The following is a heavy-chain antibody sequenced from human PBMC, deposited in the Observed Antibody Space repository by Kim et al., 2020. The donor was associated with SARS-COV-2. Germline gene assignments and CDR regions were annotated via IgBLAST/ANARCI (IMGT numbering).Heavy chain of an antibody. CDR2: ISWNSGSI. CDR1: GFTFDDYA. Sequence: GGSLRLSCAASGFTFDDYAMHWVRQAPGKGLEWVSGISWNSGSIGYADSVKGRFTISRDNAKNSLYLQMNSLRAEDTALYYCAKDLYSGYGDYGMDVWGQGTTVTVSS. V-gene: IGHV3-9*01. CDR3: AKDLYSGYGDYGMDV. J-gene: IGHJ6*02. D-gene: IGHD5-12*01.